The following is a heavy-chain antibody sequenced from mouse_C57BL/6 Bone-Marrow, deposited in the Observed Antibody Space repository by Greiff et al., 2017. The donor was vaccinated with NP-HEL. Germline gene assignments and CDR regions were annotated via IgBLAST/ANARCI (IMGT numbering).Heavy chain of an antibody. Sequence: EVQRVESGGGLVKPGGSLKLSCAASGFTFSSYAMSWVRQTPEKRLEWVATISDGGSYTYYPDNVKGRFTISRDNAKNNLYLQMSHLKSEDTAMYYCASAWFYAMDYWGQGTSVTVSS. CDR3: ASAWFYAMDY. D-gene: IGHD2-2*01. CDR1: GFTFSSYA. V-gene: IGHV5-4*01. CDR2: ISDGGSYT. J-gene: IGHJ4*01.